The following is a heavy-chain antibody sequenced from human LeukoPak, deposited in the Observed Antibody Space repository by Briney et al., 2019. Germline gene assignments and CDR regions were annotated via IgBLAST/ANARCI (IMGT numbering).Heavy chain of an antibody. V-gene: IGHV3-23*01. CDR2: ISGSGGST. J-gene: IGHJ4*02. Sequence: GGSLRLSCAASGFTFSSYAMGWVRQAPGKGLEWVSAISGSGGSTYYADSVKGRFTISRDNSKNTLYLQMNSLRAEDTAVYYCAKDIAGMGATSDYWGKGTLVTVSS. CDR1: GFTFSSYA. CDR3: AKDIAGMGATSDY. D-gene: IGHD1-26*01.